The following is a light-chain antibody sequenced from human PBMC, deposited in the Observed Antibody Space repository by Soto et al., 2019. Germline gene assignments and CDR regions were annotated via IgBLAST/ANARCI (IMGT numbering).Light chain of an antibody. Sequence: EIVLTQSPATLSAFPGDRVTLSCRASQALNTRLAWYQHKPGQAPRLLIYLTSNRAAGVPSRFSAWGSETDFTLAISDVQPEDFAVYYCHQRQSWPRTFGQGTKVVIK. CDR2: LTS. CDR3: HQRQSWPRT. V-gene: IGKV3-11*01. CDR1: QALNTR. J-gene: IGKJ1*01.